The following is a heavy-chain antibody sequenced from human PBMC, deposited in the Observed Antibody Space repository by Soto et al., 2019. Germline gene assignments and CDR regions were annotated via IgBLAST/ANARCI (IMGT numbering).Heavy chain of an antibody. Sequence: SETLSLTCTVSGGSISSYYWSWIRQPPGKGLERIEYIYYSGSTNYNPSLKSRVTISVDTSKNQFSLKLSSVTAADTAVYYCARSTQDYYDSSGYRARLYYYYGMDVWGQGTTVTVSS. CDR1: GGSISSYY. V-gene: IGHV4-59*01. J-gene: IGHJ6*02. D-gene: IGHD3-22*01. CDR3: ARSTQDYYDSSGYRARLYYYYGMDV. CDR2: IYYSGST.